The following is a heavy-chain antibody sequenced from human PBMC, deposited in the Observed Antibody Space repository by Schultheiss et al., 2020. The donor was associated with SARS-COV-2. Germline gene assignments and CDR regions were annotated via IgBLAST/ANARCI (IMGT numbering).Heavy chain of an antibody. CDR1: GFTFSSYE. Sequence: GGSLRLSCAASGFTFSSYEMNWVRQAPGKGLEWVANIKQDGSEKYYVDSVKGRFTISRDNSKNTLYLQMNSLRAEDTAVYYCAKGPNWNYVWYFDLWGRGTLVTVSS. V-gene: IGHV3-7*03. D-gene: IGHD1-7*01. J-gene: IGHJ2*01. CDR2: IKQDGSEK. CDR3: AKGPNWNYVWYFDL.